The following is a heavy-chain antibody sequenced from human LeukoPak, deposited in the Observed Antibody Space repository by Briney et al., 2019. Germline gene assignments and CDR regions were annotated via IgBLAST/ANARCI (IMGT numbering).Heavy chain of an antibody. J-gene: IGHJ4*02. D-gene: IGHD3-3*01. V-gene: IGHV4-30-4*08. Sequence: SQTLSLTCTVSGGSISSGDYYWSWIRQPPGKGLEWIGYIYYSGSTYYNPSLKSRVTISVDTSKNQFSLKLSSVTAAGTAVYYCARLWSGYYYFDYWGQGTLVTVSS. CDR2: IYYSGST. CDR3: ARLWSGYYYFDY. CDR1: GGSISSGDYY.